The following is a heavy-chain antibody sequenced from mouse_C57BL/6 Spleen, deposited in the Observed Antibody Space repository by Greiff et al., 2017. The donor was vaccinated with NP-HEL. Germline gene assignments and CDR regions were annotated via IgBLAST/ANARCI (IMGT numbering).Heavy chain of an antibody. CDR1: GYTFTDYY. Sequence: VQLQQSGPELVKPGASVKISCKASGYTFTDYYMNWVKQSHGKSLEWIGDINPNNGGTSYNQKFKGKATLTVDKSSSTAYMELRSLTSEDSAVYYCARGVRYPGWFAYWGQGTLVTVSA. D-gene: IGHD1-1*01. J-gene: IGHJ3*01. CDR3: ARGVRYPGWFAY. CDR2: INPNNGGT. V-gene: IGHV1-26*01.